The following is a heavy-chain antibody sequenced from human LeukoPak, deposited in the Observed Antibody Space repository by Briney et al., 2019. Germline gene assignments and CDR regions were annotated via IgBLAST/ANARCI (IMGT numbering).Heavy chain of an antibody. J-gene: IGHJ4*02. CDR2: INPNSGGT. CDR1: GYTFTSDD. CDR3: ARGTHGSGSYSLGY. Sequence: GASVKVSCKASGYTFTSDDINWVRQATGQGLEWMGWINPNSGGTNYAQKFQGRVTMTRDTSISTAYMELSRLRSEDTAVYYCARGTHGSGSYSLGYWGQGTLVTVSS. D-gene: IGHD3-10*01. V-gene: IGHV1-2*02.